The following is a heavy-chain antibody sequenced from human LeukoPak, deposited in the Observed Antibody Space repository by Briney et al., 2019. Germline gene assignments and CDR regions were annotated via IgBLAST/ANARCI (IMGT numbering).Heavy chain of an antibody. Sequence: GGSLRLSCAASGFTFSSYGMHWVRQAPGKGLEWVAVISYDGSNKYYADSVKGRFTISRDNSKNTLYLQMNSLRAEDTAVYYCAKGLGVPAAPEGVDWGQGTLVTVSS. V-gene: IGHV3-30*18. CDR1: GFTFSSYG. J-gene: IGHJ4*02. D-gene: IGHD2-2*01. CDR2: ISYDGSNK. CDR3: AKGLGVPAAPEGVD.